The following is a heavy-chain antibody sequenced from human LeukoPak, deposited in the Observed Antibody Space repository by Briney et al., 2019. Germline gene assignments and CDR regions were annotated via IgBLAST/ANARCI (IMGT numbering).Heavy chain of an antibody. CDR3: ARDSAGNDY. D-gene: IGHD6-13*01. CDR2: IKEDGSEE. V-gene: IGHV3-7*01. Sequence: PGGSLRLSCAASGLTFSNYWMSWVRQAPGKGLEWVANIKEDGSEEYYVGSEEGRFTISRDNAKNSLYLQMNSLRAEDTAMYYCARDSAGNDYWGQGTLVTVSS. J-gene: IGHJ4*02. CDR1: GLTFSNYW.